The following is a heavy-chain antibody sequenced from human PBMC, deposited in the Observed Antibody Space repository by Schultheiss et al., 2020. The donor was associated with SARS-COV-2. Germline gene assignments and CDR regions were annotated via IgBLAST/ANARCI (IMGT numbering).Heavy chain of an antibody. CDR3: ARDEQPYYSSSLDY. J-gene: IGHJ4*02. CDR1: GFTFSNYD. Sequence: GGSLRLSCAASGFTFSNYDMHWVRQPTGKGLEWVANIKQDGSEKYYVDSVKGRFTISRDNAKNSLYLQMNSLRAEDTAVYYCARDEQPYYSSSLDYWGQGTLVTVSS. V-gene: IGHV3-7*01. D-gene: IGHD6-6*01. CDR2: IKQDGSEK.